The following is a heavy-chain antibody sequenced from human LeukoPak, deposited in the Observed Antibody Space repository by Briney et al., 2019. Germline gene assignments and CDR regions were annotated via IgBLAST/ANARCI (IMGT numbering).Heavy chain of an antibody. V-gene: IGHV4-61*01. J-gene: IGHJ4*02. Sequence: SETLSLTCTVSGGSVSSGSYYWTWIRQPPGKGLEFIGYIYYSGSTNYNPSLKSRVTISLDTSKNQFSLKLSSVTAADTAVYYCARHEVRGLYFDYWGQGALVTVSS. D-gene: IGHD2-2*01. CDR2: IYYSGST. CDR1: GGSVSSGSYY. CDR3: ARHEVRGLYFDY.